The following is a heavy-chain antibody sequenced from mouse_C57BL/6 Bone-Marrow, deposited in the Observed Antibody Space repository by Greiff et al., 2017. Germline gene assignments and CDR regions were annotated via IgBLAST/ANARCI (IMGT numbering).Heavy chain of an antibody. CDR1: GFNIKDDY. V-gene: IGHV14-4*01. J-gene: IGHJ1*03. D-gene: IGHD1-1*01. CDR3: TTGGSSYNWYFDV. Sequence: EVQLVESGAELVRPGASVKLSCTASGFNIKDDYMHWVKPRPEQGLEWIGWIDPENGDTEYASKFQGQATITADPSSNTAYLQLSSLTSEDTAVYYCTTGGSSYNWYFDVWGTGTTVTVSA. CDR2: IDPENGDT.